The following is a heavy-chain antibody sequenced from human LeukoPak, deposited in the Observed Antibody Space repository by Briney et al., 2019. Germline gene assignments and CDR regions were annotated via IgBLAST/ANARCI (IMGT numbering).Heavy chain of an antibody. D-gene: IGHD2-15*01. CDR1: GGSISSGGHS. CDR3: ARTLSWRSGDYFDC. V-gene: IGHV4-30-2*01. Sequence: PSHTLSLTCAVSGGSISSGGHSWSWIRQPPGKGLEWIGHIYHSGSTYYNPSLKSRVTMSVDRSTNQFSLRLSSVTAADTAVYYCARTLSWRSGDYFDCWGQGALVTVSS. J-gene: IGHJ4*02. CDR2: IYHSGST.